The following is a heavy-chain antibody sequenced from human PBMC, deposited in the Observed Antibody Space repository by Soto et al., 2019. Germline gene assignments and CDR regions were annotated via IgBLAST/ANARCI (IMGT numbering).Heavy chain of an antibody. CDR2: ISSSSSYI. J-gene: IGHJ4*02. D-gene: IGHD3-22*01. V-gene: IGHV3-21*01. CDR3: ARESESSNPLDFDY. CDR1: GFTFSSYS. Sequence: PGGSLRLSCAASGFTFSSYSMNWVRQAPGKGLEWVSSISSSSSYIYYADSVKGRFTISRDNAKNSLYLQMNSLRAEDTAVYYCARESESSNPLDFDYWGQGTLVTVSS.